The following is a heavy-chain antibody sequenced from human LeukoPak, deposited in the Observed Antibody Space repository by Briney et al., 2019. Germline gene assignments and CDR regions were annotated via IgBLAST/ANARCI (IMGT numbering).Heavy chain of an antibody. CDR3: ARGRPHYDFWSGYYTKNWFDP. J-gene: IGHJ5*02. CDR1: GGSFSGYY. D-gene: IGHD3-3*01. V-gene: IGHV4-34*01. Sequence: SETLSLTCAVYGGSFSGYYWSWIRQPPGKGLEWIGEINHSGSTNYDPSLKSRVTISVDTSKNQFSLKLSSVTAADTAVYYCARGRPHYDFWSGYYTKNWFDPWGQGTLVTVSS. CDR2: INHSGST.